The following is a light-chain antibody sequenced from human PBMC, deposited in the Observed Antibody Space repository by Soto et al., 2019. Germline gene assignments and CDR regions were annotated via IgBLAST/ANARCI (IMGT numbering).Light chain of an antibody. CDR2: AAS. CDR1: QSISSY. CDR3: QQSYSTPK. V-gene: IGKV1-39*01. J-gene: IGKJ1*01. Sequence: DIQMTQSPSSLSASVGDRVTITCRASQSISSYLNWYQQKPGKAPKLLIYAASSLQSGVPSRFSGSRSGTDFTLTISRLQPEDSATYYCQQSYSTPKFGQGTKVEI.